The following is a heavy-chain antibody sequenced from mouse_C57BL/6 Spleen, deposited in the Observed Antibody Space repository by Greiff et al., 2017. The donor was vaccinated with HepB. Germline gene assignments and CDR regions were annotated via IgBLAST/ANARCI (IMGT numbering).Heavy chain of an antibody. D-gene: IGHD2-5*01. J-gene: IGHJ4*01. CDR2: INPNNGGT. Sequence: VQLKESGPELVKPGASVKIPCKASGYTFTDYNMDWVKQSHGKSLEWIGDINPNNGGTIYNQKFKGKATLTVDKSSSTAYMELRSLTSEDTAVYYCAREGNSNYAMDYWGQGTSVTVSS. V-gene: IGHV1-18*01. CDR1: GYTFTDYN. CDR3: AREGNSNYAMDY.